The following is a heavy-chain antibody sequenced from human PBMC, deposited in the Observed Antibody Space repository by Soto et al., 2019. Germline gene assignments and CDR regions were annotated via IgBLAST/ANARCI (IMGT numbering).Heavy chain of an antibody. CDR3: AKVHHYGPGSYLWYFDK. CDR1: GFTLNRYA. V-gene: IGHV3-23*01. Sequence: GGSLRLSCAASGFTLNRYAMSWVRQAPGKGLEWVSGFSDSGGSTHNADSVKGRFTISRDNSKNTLYLQMNSLRAEDTAVYYCAKVHHYGPGSYLWYFDKWGQGTLVTVSS. CDR2: FSDSGGST. D-gene: IGHD3-10*01. J-gene: IGHJ4*02.